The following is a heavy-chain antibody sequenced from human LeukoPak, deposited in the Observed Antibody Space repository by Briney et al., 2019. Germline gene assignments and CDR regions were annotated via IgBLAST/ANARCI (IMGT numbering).Heavy chain of an antibody. CDR3: ARSRAHAFDI. V-gene: IGHV3-7*02. CDR1: GFTFSSSW. D-gene: IGHD1-26*01. J-gene: IGHJ3*02. CDR2: IKEDGSDK. Sequence: PGGSLRLSCAPSGFTFSSSWMSWVRQAPGIGLEWVANIKEDGSDKYYVDSVKGRFTISRDNAKNSLCLQMNSLRAEDTAVYYCARSRAHAFDIWGQGTMVTVSS.